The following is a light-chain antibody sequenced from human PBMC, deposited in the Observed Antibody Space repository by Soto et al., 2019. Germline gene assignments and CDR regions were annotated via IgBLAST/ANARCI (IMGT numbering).Light chain of an antibody. V-gene: IGKV1-5*01. CDR2: VAS. CDR1: QSISSW. J-gene: IGKJ1*01. Sequence: DIQMTQSPSTLSASVGDRVTITCRASQSISSWLAWYQQKPGKAPKLLIYVASALQSGVPSRFSGSGSGTEFTLTISSLQPDDFATYYCQQYNNYSNNFGQGTKVDIK. CDR3: QQYNNYSNN.